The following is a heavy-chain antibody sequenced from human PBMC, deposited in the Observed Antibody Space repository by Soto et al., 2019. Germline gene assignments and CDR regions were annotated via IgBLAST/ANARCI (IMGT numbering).Heavy chain of an antibody. CDR3: ARVVTHLIWFGELFRAI. D-gene: IGHD3-10*01. CDR1: GFTFSDHY. Sequence: EVQLVESGGGLVQPGGALRLSCAASGFTFSDHYMDWVRQAPGKGLEWVGRTRNKANSYTTEYAASVKGKFTISRDDPKHSLSLQMNSVATEDTAVYYCARVVTHLIWFGELFRAIWGQGTMVTVSS. V-gene: IGHV3-72*01. J-gene: IGHJ3*02. CDR2: TRNKANSYTT.